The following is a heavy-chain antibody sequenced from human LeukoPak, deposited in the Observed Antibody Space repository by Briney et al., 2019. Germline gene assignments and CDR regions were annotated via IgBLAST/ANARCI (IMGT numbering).Heavy chain of an antibody. V-gene: IGHV3-23*01. CDR1: GFTFSCYA. CDR2: ISGSGGST. Sequence: GSLRLSCAASGFTFSCYAMSWVRQAPGKRLEWVSAISGSGGSTYYADSVKGRFTISRDNSKNTLYLQMNSLRAEDTAVYYCARRIVGATSDAFDIWGQGTMVTVSS. CDR3: ARRIVGATSDAFDI. J-gene: IGHJ3*02. D-gene: IGHD1-26*01.